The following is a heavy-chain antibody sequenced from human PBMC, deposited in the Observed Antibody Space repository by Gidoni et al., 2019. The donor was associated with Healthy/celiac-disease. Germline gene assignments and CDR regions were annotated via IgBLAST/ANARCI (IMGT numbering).Heavy chain of an antibody. V-gene: IGHV4-34*01. J-gene: IGHJ6*02. CDR3: ASSPRIGRIAARPYYYYGMDV. Sequence: QVQLQQWGAGLLKPSETLSLTCAVYGGSFSGYYWSWLRQPPGKGLEWIGEINHSGSTNYNPSLKSRVTISVDTSKNQFSLKLSSVTAADTAVYYCASSPRIGRIAARPYYYYGMDVWGQGTTVTVSS. D-gene: IGHD6-6*01. CDR1: GGSFSGYY. CDR2: INHSGST.